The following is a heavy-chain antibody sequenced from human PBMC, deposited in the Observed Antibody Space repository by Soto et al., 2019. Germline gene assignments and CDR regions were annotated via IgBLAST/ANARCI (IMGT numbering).Heavy chain of an antibody. CDR2: IYYSGST. D-gene: IGHD2-15*01. CDR3: ARVSPNYVVVVAATWYYFDY. CDR1: GGSISSYY. Sequence: SETLSLTCTVSGGSISSYYWSWIRQPPGKGLEWIGYIYYSGSTNYNPSLKSRVTISVDTSKNQFSLKLSSVTAAETAVYYCARVSPNYVVVVAATWYYFDYWGQGTLVTVSS. V-gene: IGHV4-59*01. J-gene: IGHJ4*02.